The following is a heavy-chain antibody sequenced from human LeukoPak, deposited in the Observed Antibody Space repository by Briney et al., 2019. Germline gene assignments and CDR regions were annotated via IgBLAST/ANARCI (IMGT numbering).Heavy chain of an antibody. CDR1: GGSISSYY. CDR2: IYYSGST. D-gene: IGHD2-15*01. Sequence: SETLSLTCTVSGGSISSYYWSWIRQPPGKGLEWIGYIYYSGSTNYNPSLKSRVTISVDTSKNQFSLKLSSVTAADTAVYYCARQVGGYCSGGSCYHDYWGQGTLVTVSS. CDR3: ARQVGGYCSGGSCYHDY. J-gene: IGHJ4*02. V-gene: IGHV4-59*08.